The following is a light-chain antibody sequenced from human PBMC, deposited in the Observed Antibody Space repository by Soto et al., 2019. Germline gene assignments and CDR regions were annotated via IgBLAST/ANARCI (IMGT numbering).Light chain of an antibody. Sequence: ETMMTQSPDTLSVSLGERATLSCRASQSLRSSLAWYQQKPGQAPRLLIYDASTRATGIPARFSGSGSGTEFTLTISSLQSEDFAVYYCQQYNKWPPITFGQGTRLEIK. CDR1: QSLRSS. V-gene: IGKV3-15*01. J-gene: IGKJ5*01. CDR3: QQYNKWPPIT. CDR2: DAS.